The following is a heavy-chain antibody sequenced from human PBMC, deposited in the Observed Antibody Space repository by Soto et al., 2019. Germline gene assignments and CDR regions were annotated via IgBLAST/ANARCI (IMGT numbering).Heavy chain of an antibody. Sequence: VKVSCKASGNSFTTYYMHWVRQAPGQGLEWMGIINPSGGRTTYAQKFQGRVTMTRDTSTSTFHMELSSLTSEDTAVYYCAGLYHYDSSGYYDYWGQGTLVTVSS. D-gene: IGHD3-22*01. CDR2: INPSGGRT. CDR1: GNSFTTYY. V-gene: IGHV1-46*01. CDR3: AGLYHYDSSGYYDY. J-gene: IGHJ4*02.